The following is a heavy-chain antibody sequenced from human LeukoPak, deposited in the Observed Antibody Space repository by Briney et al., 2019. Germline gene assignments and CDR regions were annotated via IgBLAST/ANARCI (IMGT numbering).Heavy chain of an antibody. CDR1: GFPFRSTW. CDR2: INSDGSSP. J-gene: IGHJ4*02. D-gene: IGHD3-3*01. CDR3: VSGSLQSGYNFDY. V-gene: IGHV3-74*01. Sequence: GGSLSLSWEAPGFPFRSTWMHWVRKAPGKGLVWVSRINSDGSSPHYADSVKGRFTISRDNAKNTLYLQMNSLRAEDTAVYYCVSGSLQSGYNFDYWGQGALVTVSS.